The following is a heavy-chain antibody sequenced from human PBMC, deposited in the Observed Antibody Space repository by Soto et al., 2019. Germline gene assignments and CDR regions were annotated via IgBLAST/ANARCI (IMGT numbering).Heavy chain of an antibody. CDR2: IIPMLDIV. J-gene: IGHJ5*02. Sequence: XSVKVSCKASVGAFSNFVISWVRQAPGQGLEWVGGIIPMLDIVHYAQKFQGRVAITADESTSTAYMELSSLSSEDTAVYYCAIEGGQGWFDPWGQGSLVTGSS. V-gene: IGHV1-69*13. CDR3: AIEGGQGWFDP. D-gene: IGHD2-15*01. CDR1: VGAFSNFV.